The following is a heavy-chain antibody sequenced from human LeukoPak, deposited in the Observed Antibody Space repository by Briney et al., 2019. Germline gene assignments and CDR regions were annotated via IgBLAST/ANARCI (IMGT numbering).Heavy chain of an antibody. D-gene: IGHD3-22*01. CDR1: GGSFSGYY. Sequence: SETLSLTCAVYGGSFSGYYWSWIRQPPGKGLEWIGEINHSGSTNYNPSLKSRVTISVDTSKNQFSLKLSSVTAADTAVYYCARRGPWAPYYYDSSGYYVYWGQGTLVTVSS. CDR3: ARRGPWAPYYYDSSGYYVY. J-gene: IGHJ4*02. CDR2: INHSGST. V-gene: IGHV4-34*01.